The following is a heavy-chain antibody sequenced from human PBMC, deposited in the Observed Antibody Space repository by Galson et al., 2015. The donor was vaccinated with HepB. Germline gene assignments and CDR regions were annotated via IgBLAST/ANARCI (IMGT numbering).Heavy chain of an antibody. J-gene: IGHJ4*02. CDR2: ISAYNGNT. CDR3: ARGSPVIVGATSFDY. D-gene: IGHD1-26*01. Sequence: SVKVSCKASGSTFTSYGISWVRQAPGQGLKWMGWISAYNGNTNYAQKLQGRVTMTTDTSTSTAYMELRSLRSDDTAVYYCARGSPVIVGATSFDYWGQGTLVTVSS. V-gene: IGHV1-18*01. CDR1: GSTFTSYG.